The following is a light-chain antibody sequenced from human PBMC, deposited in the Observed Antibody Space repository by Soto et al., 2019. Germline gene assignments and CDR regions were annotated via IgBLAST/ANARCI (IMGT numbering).Light chain of an antibody. CDR1: QSVSSSY. Sequence: EIVLTQSPGTLSLSPGERATLSCRASQSVSSSYLAWYQQKPGQAPRLLIYGASFRATGIPDRFSGSGSGTGFTLTISRLEPEDFAVYYCQQYGTSPYTFGQGTKLEIK. V-gene: IGKV3-20*01. CDR2: GAS. CDR3: QQYGTSPYT. J-gene: IGKJ2*01.